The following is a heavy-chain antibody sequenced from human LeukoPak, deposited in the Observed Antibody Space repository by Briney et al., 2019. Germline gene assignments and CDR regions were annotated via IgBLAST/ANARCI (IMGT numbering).Heavy chain of an antibody. Sequence: SETLSLTCAVSGGSISSGGYSWSWIRQPPGKGLEWIGCIYHSGSTYYNPSLKSRVTISVDRSKNQFSLKLSPVTAADTAVYYCARVNYKAAAGVNWFDPWGQGTLVTVSS. V-gene: IGHV4-30-2*01. CDR2: IYHSGST. CDR3: ARVNYKAAAGVNWFDP. J-gene: IGHJ5*02. CDR1: GGSISSGGYS. D-gene: IGHD6-13*01.